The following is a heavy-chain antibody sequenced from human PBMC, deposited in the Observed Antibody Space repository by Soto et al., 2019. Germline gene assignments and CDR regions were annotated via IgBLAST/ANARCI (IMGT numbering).Heavy chain of an antibody. Sequence: ETLSLTCTVSGGSISSYYWSWIRQPPGKGLEWIGYIYYSGSTNYNPSLKSRVTISVDTSKNQFSLKLSSVTAADTAVYYCARQGVVAYYYDSSGYYYAFDIWGQGTMVTVSS. V-gene: IGHV4-59*08. CDR2: IYYSGST. CDR1: GGSISSYY. CDR3: ARQGVVAYYYDSSGYYYAFDI. J-gene: IGHJ3*02. D-gene: IGHD3-22*01.